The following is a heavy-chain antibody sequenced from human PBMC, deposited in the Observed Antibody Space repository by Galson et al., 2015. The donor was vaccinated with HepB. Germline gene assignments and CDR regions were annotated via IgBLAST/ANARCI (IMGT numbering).Heavy chain of an antibody. CDR2: IYYSGST. V-gene: IGHV4-39*01. CDR1: GGSISSSSYY. CDR3: ARSKNYYDSSGMPDY. J-gene: IGHJ4*02. Sequence: SETLSLTCTVSGGSISSSSYYWGWIRQPPGKGLEWIGSIYYSGSTYYNPSLKSRVTISVDTSKNQFSLKLSSVTAADTAVYYCARSKNYYDSSGMPDYWGQGTLVTVSS. D-gene: IGHD3-22*01.